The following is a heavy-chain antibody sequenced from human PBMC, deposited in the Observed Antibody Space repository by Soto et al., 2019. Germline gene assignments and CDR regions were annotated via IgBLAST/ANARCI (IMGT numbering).Heavy chain of an antibody. J-gene: IGHJ5*02. CDR2: ISPGSRYP. CDR3: VRGGGGGLFDP. D-gene: IGHD2-15*01. Sequence: GSLRLSCAGSGFTFGDSYIIWSRQAPGKGLEWLSYISPGSRYPAYADSVKGRFTISRDNAKRSLYLQMMSLTAEDTAIYYCVRGGGGGLFDPWGQGTMVTVSS. CDR1: GFTFGDSY. V-gene: IGHV3-11*06.